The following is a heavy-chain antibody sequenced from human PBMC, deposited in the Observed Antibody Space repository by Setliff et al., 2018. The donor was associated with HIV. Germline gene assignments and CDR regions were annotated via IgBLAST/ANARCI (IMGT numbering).Heavy chain of an antibody. Sequence: PGGSLRLSCAASRFTFSNYAMTWVRQAPGKGLEWVSVISGSGGAIDYADSVQGRFTISRDNSKNSLYLQMNSLRVEDTAVYYCARDYLYYNLYNGSPVYGMDVWGQGTTVTVSS. CDR3: ARDYLYYNLYNGSPVYGMDV. CDR2: ISGSGGAI. V-gene: IGHV3-23*01. CDR1: RFTFSNYA. D-gene: IGHD3-3*01. J-gene: IGHJ6*02.